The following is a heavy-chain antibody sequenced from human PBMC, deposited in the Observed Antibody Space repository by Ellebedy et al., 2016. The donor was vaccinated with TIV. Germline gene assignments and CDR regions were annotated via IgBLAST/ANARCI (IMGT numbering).Heavy chain of an antibody. J-gene: IGHJ1*01. CDR1: GFTFTNYA. CDR2: IGGSGGST. Sequence: GESLKISXVASGFTFTNYAMGWVRQAPGKGLEWVSLIGGSGGSTYYADSVKGRFTISRDNSKNTLYLLMNSLRADDTAVYYCAKRDLVAGAGECWGQGTLVTVSS. CDR3: AKRDLVAGAGEC. D-gene: IGHD6-19*01. V-gene: IGHV3-23*01.